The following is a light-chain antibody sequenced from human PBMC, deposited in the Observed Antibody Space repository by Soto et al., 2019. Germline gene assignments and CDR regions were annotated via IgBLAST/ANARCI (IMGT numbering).Light chain of an antibody. CDR3: SSYTSSSSHVV. J-gene: IGLJ2*01. Sequence: QSVLTQPASVSGSPGQSITISCPGTSSDVGGYNYVSWYQQHPGKAPKLMIYDVSNRHSGVSNRFSSSKSSNTASLTISGLQAEDEADYYCSSYTSSSSHVVFGGGTKLTV. CDR1: SSDVGGYNY. V-gene: IGLV2-14*01. CDR2: DVS.